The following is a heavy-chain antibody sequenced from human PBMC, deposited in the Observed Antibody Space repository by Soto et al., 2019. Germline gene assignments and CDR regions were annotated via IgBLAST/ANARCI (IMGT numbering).Heavy chain of an antibody. Sequence: ASVKVSCKASGYTFTSYGISWVRQAPGQGLEWMGWISAYNGNTNYAQKLQGRVTMTTDTSTSTAYRELRSLRSDDTAVYYCARNSKAIFGVVSYYYGMDVWGQGTTVTVSS. V-gene: IGHV1-18*04. CDR2: ISAYNGNT. D-gene: IGHD3-3*01. CDR3: ARNSKAIFGVVSYYYGMDV. J-gene: IGHJ6*02. CDR1: GYTFTSYG.